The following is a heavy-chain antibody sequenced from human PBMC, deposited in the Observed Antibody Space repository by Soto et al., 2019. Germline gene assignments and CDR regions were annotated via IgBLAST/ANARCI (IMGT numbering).Heavy chain of an antibody. D-gene: IGHD2-15*01. CDR1: GGTFSSYA. Sequence: ASVKVSCKASGGTFSSYAISWVRQAPGQGLEWMGGIIPIFGTANYAQKFQGRVTITADESTSTAYMELSSLRSEDTAVYYCARDHEVVAATGSYYYGMDVWGQGTTVTVSS. J-gene: IGHJ6*02. CDR3: ARDHEVVAATGSYYYGMDV. CDR2: IIPIFGTA. V-gene: IGHV1-69*13.